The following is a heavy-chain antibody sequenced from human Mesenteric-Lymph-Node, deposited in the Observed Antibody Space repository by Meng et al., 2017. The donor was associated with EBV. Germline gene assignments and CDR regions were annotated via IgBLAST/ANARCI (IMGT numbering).Heavy chain of an antibody. J-gene: IGHJ4*02. CDR1: GGSISSSSYS. Sequence: QVQLQESGPGLVKPSETLSLTCNVSGGSISSSSYSWGWIRQPPGKGLEWIGTIYYSGSTYYNPSLKSRVTISVDTSKNQFYLKLSSVTAADTAVYYCARDSRGMYYFDYWSQGTLVTVSS. V-gene: IGHV4-39*07. CDR3: ARDSRGMYYFDY. CDR2: IYYSGST. D-gene: IGHD6-19*01.